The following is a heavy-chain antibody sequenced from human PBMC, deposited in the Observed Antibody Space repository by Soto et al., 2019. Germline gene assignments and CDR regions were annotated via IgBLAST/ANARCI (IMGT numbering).Heavy chain of an antibody. V-gene: IGHV1-69*01. CDR3: ASSSRAAARSYYYYGMDV. CDR2: IIPIFGTA. Sequence: QVQLVQSGAEVKKPGSSVKVSCMASGGTFSSYAISWVRQAPGQGLEWMGGIIPIFGTANYAQKFQGRVTITADESTSTAYMELSSLRSEDTAVYYCASSSRAAARSYYYYGMDVWGQGTTVTVSS. CDR1: GGTFSSYA. D-gene: IGHD6-6*01. J-gene: IGHJ6*02.